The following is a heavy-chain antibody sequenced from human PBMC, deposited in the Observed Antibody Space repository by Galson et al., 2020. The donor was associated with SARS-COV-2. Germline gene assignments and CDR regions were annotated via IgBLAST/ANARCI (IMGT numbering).Heavy chain of an antibody. V-gene: IGHV5-51*01. CDR2: IYPGDSDT. Sequence: GESLKISCTGSGYEFSGQWIAWVRRMPGKGLEWMGVIYPGDSDTKYSPSFQGQVTISADKSIRTAYLQWSSLKASDTAIYYCARALLYNGNYYWYFDLWGRGTRVTVSS. D-gene: IGHD1-26*01. CDR3: ARALLYNGNYYWYFDL. CDR1: GYEFSGQW. J-gene: IGHJ2*01.